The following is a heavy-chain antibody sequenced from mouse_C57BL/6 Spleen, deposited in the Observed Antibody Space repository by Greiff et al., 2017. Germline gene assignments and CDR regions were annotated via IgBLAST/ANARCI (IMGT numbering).Heavy chain of an antibody. CDR3: ARTHYYGSSFDY. CDR2: IYPGSGST. V-gene: IGHV1-55*01. D-gene: IGHD1-1*01. CDR1: GYTFTSYW. Sequence: VQLQQPGAELVKPGASVKMSCKASGYTFTSYWITWVKQRPGQGLEWIGDIYPGSGSTNYNEKFKSKATLTVDTSSSTAYMQLSSLTSADSAVYYCARTHYYGSSFDYWGQGTTLTVSS. J-gene: IGHJ2*01.